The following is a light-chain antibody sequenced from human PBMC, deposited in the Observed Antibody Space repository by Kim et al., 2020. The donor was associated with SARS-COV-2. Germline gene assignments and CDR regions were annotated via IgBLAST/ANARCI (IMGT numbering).Light chain of an antibody. CDR3: SSHAGSNNLV. J-gene: IGLJ1*01. Sequence: GQSDTTSCTGTSSDVGGNNYVSWYQQHPGKAPKLMIYEVSKRPSGVPDRFSGSKSGNTASLTVSGLQAEDEADYYCSSHAGSNNLVFGTGTKVTVL. V-gene: IGLV2-8*01. CDR1: SSDVGGNNY. CDR2: EVS.